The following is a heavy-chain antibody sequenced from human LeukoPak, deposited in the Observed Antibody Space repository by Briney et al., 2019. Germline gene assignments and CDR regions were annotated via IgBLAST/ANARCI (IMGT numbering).Heavy chain of an antibody. CDR3: AKGSRLGDPLYCSGGSCYGLFDY. CDR1: GFTFSSYA. Sequence: GGSLRLSCAASGFTFSSYAMSWVRQAPGKGLEWVSAISGRGGSTYYADSVKGRFTISRGNSKNTLYLQMNSLRAEDTAVYYCAKGSRLGDPLYCSGGSCYGLFDYWGQGTLVTVSS. V-gene: IGHV3-23*01. CDR2: ISGRGGST. D-gene: IGHD2-15*01. J-gene: IGHJ4*02.